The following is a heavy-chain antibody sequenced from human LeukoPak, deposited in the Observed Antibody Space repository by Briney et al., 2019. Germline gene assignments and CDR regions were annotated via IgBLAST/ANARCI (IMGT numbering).Heavy chain of an antibody. V-gene: IGHV4-34*01. CDR2: INHSGST. Sequence: SETLSLTCAVYGGSFSGYYWSWIRQPPGKGLEWIGEINHSGSTNYNPSLKSRVTISVDTSKNQFSLKLSSVTAADTAVYYCARVSGPYYYYGMDVWGQGTTVTVSS. J-gene: IGHJ6*02. D-gene: IGHD3-3*02. CDR3: ARVSGPYYYYGMDV. CDR1: GGSFSGYY.